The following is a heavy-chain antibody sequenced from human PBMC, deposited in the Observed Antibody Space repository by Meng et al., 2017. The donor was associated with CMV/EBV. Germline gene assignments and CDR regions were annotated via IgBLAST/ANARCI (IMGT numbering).Heavy chain of an antibody. J-gene: IGHJ4*02. D-gene: IGHD5-12*01. CDR2: IIPIFGTA. Sequence: VQLVPFGSVLMKTGSSVMVYCKASGGTFNRCAISWVRQAPGQGLGWMSWIIPIFGTANYAQQFQGRVTITADESTSTAYMELGSLRSEDTAVYDCARKGALAYFDYWGQGTLVTVSS. V-gene: IGHV1-69*12. CDR1: GGTFNRCA. CDR3: ARKGALAYFDY.